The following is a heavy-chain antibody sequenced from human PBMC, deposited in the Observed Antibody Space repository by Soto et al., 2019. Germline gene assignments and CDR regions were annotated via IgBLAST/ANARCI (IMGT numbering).Heavy chain of an antibody. V-gene: IGHV3-66*01. Sequence: GGSLRLSCAASGFTVSSNYMSWVRQAPGKGLEWVSVIYSGGSTYYADSVKGRFTISRDNSKNTLYLQMNSLRAEDTAVYYCARDTYYSLNRWFDPWGQGTLVTVSS. D-gene: IGHD3-10*01. CDR1: GFTVSSNY. CDR3: ARDTYYSLNRWFDP. J-gene: IGHJ5*02. CDR2: IYSGGST.